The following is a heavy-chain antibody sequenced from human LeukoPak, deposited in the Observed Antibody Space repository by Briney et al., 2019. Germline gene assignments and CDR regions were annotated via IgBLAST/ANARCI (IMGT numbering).Heavy chain of an antibody. CDR1: GYTFTSYG. Sequence: GASVKVSCKASGYTFTSYGISWVRQAPGQGLEWMGWISAYNGNTNYAQKLQGRVTMTTDTSTSTAYMELRSLRSDDTAVYYCAMMSDILTGYYSHFDYWGQGTLVTVSS. D-gene: IGHD3-9*01. CDR2: ISAYNGNT. J-gene: IGHJ4*02. V-gene: IGHV1-18*01. CDR3: AMMSDILTGYYSHFDY.